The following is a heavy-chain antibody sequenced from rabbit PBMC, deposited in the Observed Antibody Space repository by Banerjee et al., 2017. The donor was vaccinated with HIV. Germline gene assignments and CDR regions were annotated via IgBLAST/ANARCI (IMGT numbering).Heavy chain of an antibody. Sequence: QLKESGGGLVQPGGSLKLSCKASGIDFSLYYMSWVRQAPGKGLEWIGYIDPIFGSTYYATWVDGRFTISSHNAQNTLYLQLNSLTAADTATYFCVRDLRNIATMTMVITDWLDLWGPGTLVTVS. CDR2: IDPIFGST. CDR1: GIDFSLYY. CDR3: VRDLRNIATMTMVITDWLDL. V-gene: IGHV1S7*01. D-gene: IGHD2-1*01. J-gene: IGHJ5*01.